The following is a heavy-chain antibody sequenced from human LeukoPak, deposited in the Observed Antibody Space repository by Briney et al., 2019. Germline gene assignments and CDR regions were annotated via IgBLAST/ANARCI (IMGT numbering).Heavy chain of an antibody. CDR2: IRYDGSNK. J-gene: IGHJ4*02. CDR1: RFTFSHYG. Sequence: GGSLRLPCAASRFTFSHYGMHWVRQAPGKGLEGVAFIRYDGSNKYYADSVKGRFTISRDNSKNTLYLQMNSLRAEDTDEQYAAKRPYYYDSSGPTTSFDYWGQGTLVTVSS. D-gene: IGHD3-22*01. CDR3: AKRPYYYDSSGPTTSFDY. V-gene: IGHV3-30*02.